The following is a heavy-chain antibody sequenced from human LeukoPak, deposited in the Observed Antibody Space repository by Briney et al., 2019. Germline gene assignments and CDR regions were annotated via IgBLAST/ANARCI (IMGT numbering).Heavy chain of an antibody. CDR1: GFTFSSYS. CDR3: ARDTTNYIWYSQRQRGNAFDI. Sequence: GGSLRLSCAASGFTFSSYSMNWVRQAPGKGLEWVSSISSSSSYIYYADSVKGRFTISRDNAKNSLYLQMNSLRAEDTAVYYCARDTTNYIWYSQRQRGNAFDIWGQGTMVTVSS. V-gene: IGHV3-21*01. D-gene: IGHD6-13*01. CDR2: ISSSSSYI. J-gene: IGHJ3*02.